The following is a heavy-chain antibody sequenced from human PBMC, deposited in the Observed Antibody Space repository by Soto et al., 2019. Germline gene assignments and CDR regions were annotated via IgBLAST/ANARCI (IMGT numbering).Heavy chain of an antibody. CDR3: AKGERDGIAAEEDAFDI. J-gene: IGHJ3*02. CDR2: ISYDGSNK. V-gene: IGHV3-30*18. Sequence: GGAVRLSGAASGFAFSSYGMHWVRQAPGKGLEWVAVISYDGSNKYYADSVKGRFTISRDNSKNTLYLQMNSLRAEDTAVYYCAKGERDGIAAEEDAFDIWGQGTMVTVSS. CDR1: GFAFSSYG. D-gene: IGHD6-13*01.